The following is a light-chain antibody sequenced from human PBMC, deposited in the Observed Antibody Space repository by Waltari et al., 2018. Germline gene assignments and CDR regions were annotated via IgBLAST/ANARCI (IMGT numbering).Light chain of an antibody. CDR1: QSVSSN. CDR2: DAS. Sequence: QTPAPLSGSPGESAIISCRASQSVSSNLAWHQQKPVQAPSILIFDASTRASSIPARFMDSGYVTVFTLTINNLLSEDSATYYCQLYNHWPPITFGEGTRLDIK. V-gene: IGKV3-15*01. CDR3: QLYNHWPPIT. J-gene: IGKJ5*01.